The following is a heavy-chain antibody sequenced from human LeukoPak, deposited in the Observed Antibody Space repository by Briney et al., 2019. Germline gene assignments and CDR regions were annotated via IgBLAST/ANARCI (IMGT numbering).Heavy chain of an antibody. CDR2: IYYSAST. CDR1: GGSISSSSYY. Sequence: SETLSLTCTVSGGSISSSSYYWGWIRQPPGRGLGWIGSIYYSASTYYNPSLKRRVTISVDTSKNQFSQKLSSVTAADTAVYYCARFVRYYDFWSGLTPDYWGQGTLVTVSS. V-gene: IGHV4-39*01. D-gene: IGHD3-3*01. CDR3: ARFVRYYDFWSGLTPDY. J-gene: IGHJ4*02.